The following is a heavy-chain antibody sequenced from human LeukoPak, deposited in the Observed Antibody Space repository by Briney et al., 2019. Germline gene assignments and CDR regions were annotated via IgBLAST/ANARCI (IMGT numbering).Heavy chain of an antibody. CDR1: GGSITSYY. CDR2: IYYSGST. CDR3: TRSAHSSGWSPYQH. J-gene: IGHJ1*01. D-gene: IGHD6-19*01. V-gene: IGHV4-59*01. Sequence: SGTLSLTRTVSGGSITSYYWSWIRQPPGKGLEWIGDIYYSGSTNYNPSLKSRVTISLDTSKNQFSLKLSSVTAADTAVYYCTRSAHSSGWSPYQHWGQGTLVTVSS.